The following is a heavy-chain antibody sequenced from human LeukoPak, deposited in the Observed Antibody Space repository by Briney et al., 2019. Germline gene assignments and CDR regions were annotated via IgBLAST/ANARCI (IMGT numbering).Heavy chain of an antibody. V-gene: IGHV3-23*01. CDR1: GFTFSSHA. J-gene: IGHJ4*02. CDR2: ISGSGGGT. CDR3: AKGGYCSGGGCYIQFYFDF. D-gene: IGHD2-15*01. Sequence: PGGSLRLSCAASGFTFSSHAMNWVRQAPGKGLEWVSSISGSGGGTYYADSVKGRFTIARDNSKNTLYLQMNSLRAEDTAVYYCAKGGYCSGGGCYIQFYFDFWGQGTLVTVSS.